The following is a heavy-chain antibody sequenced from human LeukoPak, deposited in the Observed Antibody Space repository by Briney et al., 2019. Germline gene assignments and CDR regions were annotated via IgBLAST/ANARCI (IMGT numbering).Heavy chain of an antibody. D-gene: IGHD6-13*01. J-gene: IGHJ5*02. V-gene: IGHV4-4*07. CDR2: VSTSDTA. CDR3: ARESVPVGTRWFDP. CDR1: GGSISTYY. Sequence: SETLSLTCSVSGGSISTYYRTWIRQPAGKGPEWIGRVSTSDTAIYNPSLETRVTLSIDTSKNQFSLSLSSVTAADTAVYYCARESVPVGTRWFDPWGQGTLVTVSS.